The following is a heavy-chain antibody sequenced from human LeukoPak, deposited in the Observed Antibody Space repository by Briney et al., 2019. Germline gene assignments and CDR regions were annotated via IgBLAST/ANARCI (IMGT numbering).Heavy chain of an antibody. D-gene: IGHD5-18*01. V-gene: IGHV3-53*01. J-gene: IGHJ4*02. CDR1: GFTFDDYA. CDR2: IYSGGST. CDR3: ARVVDTAMVSDY. Sequence: GRSLRLSCAASGFTFDDYAMHWVRQAPGKGLEWVSVIYSGGSTYYADSVKGRFTISRDNSKNTLYLQMNSLRAEDTAVYYCARVVDTAMVSDYWGQGTLVTVSS.